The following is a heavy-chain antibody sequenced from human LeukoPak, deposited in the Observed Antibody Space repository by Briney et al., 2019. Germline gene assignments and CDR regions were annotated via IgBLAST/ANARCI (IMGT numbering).Heavy chain of an antibody. CDR2: ISSSISYI. CDR1: GFTFRSYS. V-gene: IGHV3-21*01. J-gene: IGHJ5*02. Sequence: GGPLRLSCAASGFTFRSYSMNWVRQAPGKRIVWLSSISSSISYIYYADSVKGRFTISGDTAKNSLYLQMNSLRAEDTAVYYCARMVKKQQLVVGWFDPWGQGTLVTVSS. CDR3: ARMVKKQQLVVGWFDP. D-gene: IGHD6-13*01.